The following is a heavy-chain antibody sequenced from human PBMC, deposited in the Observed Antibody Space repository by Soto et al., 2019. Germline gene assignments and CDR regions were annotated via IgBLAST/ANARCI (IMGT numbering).Heavy chain of an antibody. V-gene: IGHV4-61*01. CDR2: IYYSGST. CDR1: GGSVSSGSYY. D-gene: IGHD5-18*01. CDR3: ARGALYTAMVRGGLDY. Sequence: SETLSLTCTVSGGSVSSGSYYWSWIRQPPGKGLEWIGYIYYSGSTNYNPSLKSRVTISVDTSKNQFSLKLSSVTAADTAVYYCARGALYTAMVRGGLDYWGQGTLLTVSS. J-gene: IGHJ4*02.